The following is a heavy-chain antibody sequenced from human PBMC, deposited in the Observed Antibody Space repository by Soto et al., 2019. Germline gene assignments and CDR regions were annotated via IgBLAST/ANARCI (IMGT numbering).Heavy chain of an antibody. D-gene: IGHD3-3*01. CDR2: IRGSTYGGTT. Sequence: GGSLRLSCTFSGFTSDDYDYALTWVRQAPGKGLQWLGLIRGSTYGGTTEYAASVKGRFTISRDDSKGITYLQMNSLKTEDTAVYYCSRDGDFYGLDVWGQGTTVTVS. J-gene: IGHJ6*02. V-gene: IGHV3-49*04. CDR3: SRDGDFYGLDV. CDR1: GFTSDDYDYA.